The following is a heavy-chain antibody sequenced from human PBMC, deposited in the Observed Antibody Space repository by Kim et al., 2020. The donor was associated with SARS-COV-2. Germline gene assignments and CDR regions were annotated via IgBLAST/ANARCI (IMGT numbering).Heavy chain of an antibody. V-gene: IGHV4-4*07. CDR2: IYTSGST. CDR1: GGSISSYY. CDR3: ARDGYSYGGGYYGMDV. D-gene: IGHD5-18*01. Sequence: SETLSLTCTVSGGSISSYYWSWIRQPAGKGLEWIGRIYTSGSTNYNPSLKSRVTMSVDTSKNQFSLKLSSVTAADTAVYYCARDGYSYGGGYYGMDVWGHGTTVTVSS. J-gene: IGHJ6*02.